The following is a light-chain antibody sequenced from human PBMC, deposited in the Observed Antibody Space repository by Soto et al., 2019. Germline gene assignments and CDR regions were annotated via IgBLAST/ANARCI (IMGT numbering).Light chain of an antibody. CDR1: QSVTTN. V-gene: IGKV3-15*01. CDR2: DAS. J-gene: IGKJ4*01. Sequence: EVVMTQSPATLSVSPGERVTFSCRASQSVTTNLAWYQHKPGQSPRLLISDASTGASGIPPRFSGSGSGTEFTLTIDRLQSADFAVYYCQQRSNWRWLTFGGGTKVDIK. CDR3: QQRSNWRWLT.